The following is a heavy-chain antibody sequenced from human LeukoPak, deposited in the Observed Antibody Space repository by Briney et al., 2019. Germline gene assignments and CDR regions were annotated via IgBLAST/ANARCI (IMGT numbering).Heavy chain of an antibody. Sequence: SETLSLTCTVSGGSISSYYWSWIRQPAGKGLEWIGRIYTSGSTNYNPSLKSRVTMSVDTSKSQFSLKLTSVTAADTAVYYCARGRTVADFDYWGQGTLVTVSS. CDR3: ARGRTVADFDY. V-gene: IGHV4-4*07. J-gene: IGHJ4*02. D-gene: IGHD4-23*01. CDR2: IYTSGST. CDR1: GGSISSYY.